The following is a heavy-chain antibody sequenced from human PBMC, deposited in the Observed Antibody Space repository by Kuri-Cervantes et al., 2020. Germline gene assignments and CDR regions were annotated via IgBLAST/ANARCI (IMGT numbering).Heavy chain of an antibody. D-gene: IGHD3-10*01. CDR2: ISSSGSTI. CDR1: GFTFSDYY. CDR3: AKDNGSGSYGFGNDAFDI. J-gene: IGHJ3*02. V-gene: IGHV3-11*01. Sequence: GGSLRLSCAASGFTFSDYYMSWIRQAPGKGLEWVSYISSSGSTIYYADSVKGRFTISRDNAKNSLYLQMNSLRAEDTAVYYCAKDNGSGSYGFGNDAFDIWGQGTMVTVSS.